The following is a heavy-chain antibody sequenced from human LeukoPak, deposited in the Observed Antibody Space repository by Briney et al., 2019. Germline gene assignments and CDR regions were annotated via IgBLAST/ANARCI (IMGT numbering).Heavy chain of an antibody. V-gene: IGHV3-20*04. J-gene: IGHJ4*02. Sequence: PGRSLRLSCAASGFTFDDYGMTWVRQAPGKGLEWVSGINWNGGNTGYADSVRGRFTISRDNAQNSLYLQMNSLRAEDTALYYCARVASNYDFDYWGQGTLVSVSS. CDR1: GFTFDDYG. CDR3: ARVASNYDFDY. D-gene: IGHD4-11*01. CDR2: INWNGGNT.